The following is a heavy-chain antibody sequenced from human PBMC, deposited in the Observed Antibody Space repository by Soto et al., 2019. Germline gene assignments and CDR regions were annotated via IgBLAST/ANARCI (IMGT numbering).Heavy chain of an antibody. V-gene: IGHV3-30*18. CDR1: GFSFSNYA. Sequence: QVQWMESGGGVVQPGRSLRLSCAASGFSFSNYARHWVRQAPGKGLEWVAVISSEGSKENYADSVKGRFTISRDNSNNARYLQMNSLTPEDTSVYFCGKGCHGGGNCFFLVNWGQGTLVTVSS. D-gene: IGHD2-21*01. CDR2: ISSEGSKE. J-gene: IGHJ4*02. CDR3: GKGCHGGGNCFFLVN.